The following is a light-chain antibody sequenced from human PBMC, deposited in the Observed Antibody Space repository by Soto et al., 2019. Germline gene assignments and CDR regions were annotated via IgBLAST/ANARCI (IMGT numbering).Light chain of an antibody. Sequence: QYVLTQPASVSGSPGQSITISCTGTSSDVGSYNLVFWYQQHQGKAPKLMIYEGSKQPSGVSNRFSGSKSGNTASLTSSGHQAEDAADYYCCSNAGTWVFRGRTKLTVL. CDR1: SSDVGSYNL. V-gene: IGLV2-23*01. CDR3: CSNAGTWV. CDR2: EGS. J-gene: IGLJ3*02.